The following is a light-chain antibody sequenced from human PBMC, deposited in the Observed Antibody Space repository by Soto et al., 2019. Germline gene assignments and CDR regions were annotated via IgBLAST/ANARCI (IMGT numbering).Light chain of an antibody. V-gene: IGKV1-5*03. CDR1: QNINNW. Sequence: DIQMTQSPSTLPASVGDRVTITCRASQNINNWLAWYQQKPGKGPSLLIYKASNLESGVSSRFSGSGSGTEFTLTITSLQPEDFATYYCQQANSFPITFGQGTRLEIK. CDR3: QQANSFPIT. CDR2: KAS. J-gene: IGKJ5*01.